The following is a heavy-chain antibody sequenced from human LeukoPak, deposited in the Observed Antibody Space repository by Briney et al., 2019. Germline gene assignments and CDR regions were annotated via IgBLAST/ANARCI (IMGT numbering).Heavy chain of an antibody. CDR2: MNPNSGNI. V-gene: IGHV1-8*03. CDR1: GYTFTSYD. D-gene: IGHD1-26*01. CDR3: ASAGGEEDAFDI. Sequence: ASVKVSCKASGYTFTSYDINWVRQATGQGLEWMGWMNPNSGNIGYAQKFQGRVTITRNTSISTAYMELSSLRSEDTAVYYCASAGGEEDAFDIWGQGTMVTVSS. J-gene: IGHJ3*02.